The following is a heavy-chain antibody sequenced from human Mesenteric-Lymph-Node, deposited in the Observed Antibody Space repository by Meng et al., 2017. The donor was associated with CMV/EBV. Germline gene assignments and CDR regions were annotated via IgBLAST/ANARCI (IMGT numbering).Heavy chain of an antibody. Sequence: GSLRLSCTVSGGSISSSGYYWDWIRQPPGKGLEWIGSIYYSGTTYYNPSLRSRVTISVDTSKNQFSLKLSSVTAADTAVYYCARDSAFDIWGQGTRVTVSS. CDR2: IYYSGTT. J-gene: IGHJ3*02. V-gene: IGHV4-39*07. CDR3: ARDSAFDI. CDR1: GGSISSSGYY.